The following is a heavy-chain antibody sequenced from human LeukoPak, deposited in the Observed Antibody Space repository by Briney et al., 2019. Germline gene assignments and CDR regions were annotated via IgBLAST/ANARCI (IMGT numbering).Heavy chain of an antibody. V-gene: IGHV4-34*01. Sequence: PSETLSLTCAVYGGSFSGYYWSWIRQPPGKGLEWIGEINHSGSTNYNPSLKSRVTISVDTSKNQFSLKLSSVTAADTAVYYCARGLCRGSGSYGIPYYYYYGMDVWGQGTTVTVSS. CDR3: ARGLCRGSGSYGIPYYYYYGMDV. CDR2: INHSGST. D-gene: IGHD3-10*01. CDR1: GGSFSGYY. J-gene: IGHJ6*02.